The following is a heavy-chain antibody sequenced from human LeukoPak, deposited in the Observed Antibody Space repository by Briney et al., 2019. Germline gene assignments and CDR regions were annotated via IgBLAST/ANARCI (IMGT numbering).Heavy chain of an antibody. Sequence: GASVKVSCKASGYIFTDYYMHWVRQAPGQGLEWMGRINPNNGGTYYSQKFQGRVTMTRDTSITTAYMELSRLRSDDTAVYYCARAPAYCGGDCYFYWGQGTLLTVSS. CDR3: ARAPAYCGGDCYFY. CDR1: GYIFTDYY. CDR2: INPNNGGT. V-gene: IGHV1-2*06. D-gene: IGHD2-21*02. J-gene: IGHJ4*02.